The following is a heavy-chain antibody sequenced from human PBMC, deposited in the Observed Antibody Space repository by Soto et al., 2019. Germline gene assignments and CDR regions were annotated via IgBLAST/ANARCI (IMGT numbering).Heavy chain of an antibody. V-gene: IGHV3-7*03. CDR2: IKQDGSEK. D-gene: IGHD3-16*01. J-gene: IGHJ4*02. Sequence: EVQLVESGGGLVQPGGSVRLSCAASGFTFSIYWMTWVRQAPGKGLEWVANIKQDGSEKYHVDSVKGRFTISRDNAKNSLFLQMTRLSTQDTAVYYCGRGGGNFDFWGQGTLVTVSS. CDR1: GFTFSIYW. CDR3: GRGGGNFDF.